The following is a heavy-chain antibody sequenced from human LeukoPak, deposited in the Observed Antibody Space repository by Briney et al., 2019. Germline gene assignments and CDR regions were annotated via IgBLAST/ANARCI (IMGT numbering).Heavy chain of an antibody. CDR2: IIPIFGTA. CDR1: GGTFSSYA. V-gene: IGHV1-69*01. CDR3: AAGSSWYGRPYFDY. J-gene: IGHJ4*02. D-gene: IGHD6-13*01. Sequence: VKVSCKASGGTFSSYAISWVRQAPGQGLEWMGGIIPIFGTANYAQKFQGRVTITADESTSTAYMELSSLRSEDTAVYYCAAGSSWYGRPYFDYWGQGTLVTVSS.